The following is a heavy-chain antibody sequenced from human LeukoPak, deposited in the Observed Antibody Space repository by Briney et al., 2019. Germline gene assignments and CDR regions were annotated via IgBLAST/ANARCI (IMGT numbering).Heavy chain of an antibody. Sequence: SETLSLTCDASGGPFRAFYWSWIRQPPGKGLEWIGEVNHSGGTNYSPSLKSRVTISLDTSKNQFSLQEISVTAADTAVYYCATRKIRGIIGHYDSGMDVWGQGTTVTVSS. CDR1: GGPFRAFY. V-gene: IGHV4-34*01. J-gene: IGHJ6*02. CDR3: ATRKIRGIIGHYDSGMDV. CDR2: VNHSGGT.